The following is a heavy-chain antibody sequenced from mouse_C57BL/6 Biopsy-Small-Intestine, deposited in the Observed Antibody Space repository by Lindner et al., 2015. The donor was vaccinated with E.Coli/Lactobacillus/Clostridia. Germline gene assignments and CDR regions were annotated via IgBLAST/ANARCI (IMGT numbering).Heavy chain of an antibody. CDR3: AREDTGRDFDY. CDR2: ISTYRGNT. D-gene: IGHD4-1*01. Sequence: SVKVSCKASGYMFRSYAISWVRQAPGQGLEWVGWISTYRGNTNYAQKFQGRVNMTLDTSTNTVYMELTSLRSDDTAVYYCAREDTGRDFDYWGQGTLVTVSS. CDR1: GYMFRSYA. V-gene: IGHV1S61*01. J-gene: IGHJ3*01.